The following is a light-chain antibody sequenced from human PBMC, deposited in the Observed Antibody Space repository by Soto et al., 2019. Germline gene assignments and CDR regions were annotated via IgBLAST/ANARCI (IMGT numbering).Light chain of an antibody. Sequence: QSALTQPASVSGSPGQSITISCIGTSSDVGGYNYVSWYQQHPGKAPKLIIYEVTNRPSGVSNRFSGSKSGNTASLTISGLQDEDEADYYCSSYTSSSPVVFGGGTKVTVL. CDR3: SSYTSSSPVV. J-gene: IGLJ2*01. V-gene: IGLV2-14*01. CDR2: EVT. CDR1: SSDVGGYNY.